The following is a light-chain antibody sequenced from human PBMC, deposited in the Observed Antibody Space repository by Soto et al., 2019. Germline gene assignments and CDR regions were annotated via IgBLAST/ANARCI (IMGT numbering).Light chain of an antibody. Sequence: DIQMTQSAASLSASLGDRVTITCWASQRISTYLNWYQQKPGKAPRLLIYAASSLQSGVPSRFSGSGSGTDFTLTISSLQPEDFATYYCQQSYNTPPWTFGQGTKVDIK. CDR1: QRISTY. V-gene: IGKV1-39*01. CDR2: AAS. CDR3: QQSYNTPPWT. J-gene: IGKJ1*01.